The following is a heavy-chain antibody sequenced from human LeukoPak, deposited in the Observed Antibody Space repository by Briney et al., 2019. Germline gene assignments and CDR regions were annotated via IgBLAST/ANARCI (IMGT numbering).Heavy chain of an antibody. CDR1: GFTFSSYD. V-gene: IGHV3-13*04. Sequence: GGSLRLSCAASGFTFSSYDMPWGRQGTGKGLEWVSAIGTGGDTHYAGSVKGRFTISRENAKNSLYLQMNSLRAGDTAVYYCARRLTYYYGSGTVNDAFDIWGQGTMVTVSS. CDR2: IGTGGDT. D-gene: IGHD3-10*01. CDR3: ARRLTYYYGSGTVNDAFDI. J-gene: IGHJ3*02.